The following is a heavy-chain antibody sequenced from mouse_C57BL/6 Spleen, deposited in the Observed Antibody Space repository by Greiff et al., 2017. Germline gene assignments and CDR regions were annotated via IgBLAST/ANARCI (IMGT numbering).Heavy chain of an antibody. J-gene: IGHJ4*01. CDR3: AMVTTVYYALDY. Sequence: QVQLQQPGAELVKPGASVKVSCKASGYTFTSYWMHWVKQRPGQGLEWIGRIHPSDSDTNYNQKFKGKATLTVDKSSSTAYMQLSSLTSEDSAVYYCAMVTTVYYALDYWGQGTSVTVSS. CDR2: IHPSDSDT. V-gene: IGHV1-74*01. CDR1: GYTFTSYW. D-gene: IGHD2-2*01.